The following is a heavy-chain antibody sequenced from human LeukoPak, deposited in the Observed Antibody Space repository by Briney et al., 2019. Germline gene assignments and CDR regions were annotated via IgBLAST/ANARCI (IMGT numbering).Heavy chain of an antibody. Sequence: PGGSLRLSCAASGFTFSSYAMHWVRQAPGKGLEWVAVISYDGSNKYYADSVKGRFTISRDNSKNTLYLQMNSLRAEDTAVYYCARHQRGYFDYWGQGTLVTVSS. CDR3: ARHQRGYFDY. V-gene: IGHV3-30*04. CDR1: GFTFSSYA. CDR2: ISYDGSNK. D-gene: IGHD6-25*01. J-gene: IGHJ4*02.